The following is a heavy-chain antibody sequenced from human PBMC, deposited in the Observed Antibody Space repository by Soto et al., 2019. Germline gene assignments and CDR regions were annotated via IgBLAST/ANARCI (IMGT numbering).Heavy chain of an antibody. CDR2: IYPDDSDT. D-gene: IGHD6-6*01. V-gene: IGHV5-51*01. J-gene: IGHJ4*02. CDR3: ARQLYTSSSCPAY. Sequence: GESLKISCQGSGYIFTSYWIGWVRHMPGKGLEWMGLIYPDDSDTRYSPSFQGQVTISADKSTSTAYLQWSSLKASDSAMYYCARQLYTSSSCPAYWGKGTLVTVSS. CDR1: GYIFTSYW.